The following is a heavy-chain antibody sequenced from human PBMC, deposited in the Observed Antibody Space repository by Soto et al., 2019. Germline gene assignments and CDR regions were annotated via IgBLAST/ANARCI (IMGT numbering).Heavy chain of an antibody. Sequence: GGSLRLSCAASGFTFSSYSMNWVRQAPGKGLEWVSSISSSSSYIYYADSVKGRFTISRDNAKNSLYLQMNSLRAEDTAVYYCARARDAYCSGGSCLNWFDPWGQRTLVTVSS. D-gene: IGHD2-15*01. V-gene: IGHV3-21*01. CDR1: GFTFSSYS. CDR2: ISSSSSYI. J-gene: IGHJ5*02. CDR3: ARARDAYCSGGSCLNWFDP.